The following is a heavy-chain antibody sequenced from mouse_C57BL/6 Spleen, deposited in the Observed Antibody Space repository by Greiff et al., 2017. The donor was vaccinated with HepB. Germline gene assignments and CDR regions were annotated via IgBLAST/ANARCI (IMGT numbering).Heavy chain of an antibody. V-gene: IGHV8-8*01. D-gene: IGHD1-1*01. Sequence: VKLQESGPGILQPSQSLSLTCSFSGFSLSTFGMGVGWIRQPSGKGLEWLAHIWWDYDKYYNPALKRRLTISKDTSKNQVFLKSANVDTADTATYYCARIGNYYCSNPDFWGTGTTVTVSS. CDR3: ARIGNYYCSNPDF. J-gene: IGHJ1*03. CDR2: IWWDYDK. CDR1: GFSLSTFGMG.